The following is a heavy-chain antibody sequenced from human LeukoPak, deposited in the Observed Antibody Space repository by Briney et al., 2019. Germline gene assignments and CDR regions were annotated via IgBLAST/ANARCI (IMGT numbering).Heavy chain of an antibody. CDR3: ARDRTNDYGNNVGAFDI. CDR2: IKPDGSEK. V-gene: IGHV3-7*01. J-gene: IGHJ3*02. D-gene: IGHD4-11*01. Sequence: AGGSLRLSYAASGFSINSYAMYWVRQPPGKGLERVANIKPDGSEKYYVYSLKGRFTISRDNAKNSLYLQMTSLRAEDTAVYFCARDRTNDYGNNVGAFDIWGQGTMLTVSS. CDR1: GFSINSYA.